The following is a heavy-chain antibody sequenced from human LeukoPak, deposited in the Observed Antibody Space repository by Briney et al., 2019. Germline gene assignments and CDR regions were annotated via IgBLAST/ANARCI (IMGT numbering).Heavy chain of an antibody. D-gene: IGHD3-3*01. CDR3: ARDLSTIFGVVTGVDY. V-gene: IGHV1-46*01. J-gene: IGHJ4*02. Sequence: ASVKVSCKASGSTFTDYYMHWVRQAPGQGLEWMGWINPSGGSTSYAQKFQGRVTMTRDMSTSTVYMELSSLRSEDTAVYYCARDLSTIFGVVTGVDYWGQGTLVTVSS. CDR1: GSTFTDYY. CDR2: INPSGGST.